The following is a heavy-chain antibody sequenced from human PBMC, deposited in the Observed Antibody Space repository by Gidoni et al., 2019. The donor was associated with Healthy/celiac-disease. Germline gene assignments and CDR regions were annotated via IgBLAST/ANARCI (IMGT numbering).Heavy chain of an antibody. D-gene: IGHD3-9*01. CDR3: AKALGHFDWLLPFDY. Sequence: EVQLVESGGVVVQPGGSLRLSCAASGFTFDDYTMHWVRQAPGKGLEWVSLISWDGGSTYYADSVKGRFTISRDNSKNSLYLQMNSLRTEDTALYYCAKALGHFDWLLPFDYWGQGTLVTVSS. CDR1: GFTFDDYT. V-gene: IGHV3-43*01. J-gene: IGHJ4*02. CDR2: ISWDGGST.